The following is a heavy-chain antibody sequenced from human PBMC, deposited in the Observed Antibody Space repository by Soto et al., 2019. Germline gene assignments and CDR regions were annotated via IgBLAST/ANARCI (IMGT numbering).Heavy chain of an antibody. J-gene: IGHJ4*02. CDR2: IYYSGST. CDR3: ARGYSSGYNFDY. Sequence: SETLSLTCNVSGGSISSGGYYWSWIRQHPGKGLEWIGYIYYSGSTYYNPSLKSRVTISVDTSKNQFSLKLSSVTAADTAVYYCARGYSSGYNFDYWGQGTLVTVSS. D-gene: IGHD6-19*01. CDR1: GGSISSGGYY. V-gene: IGHV4-31*03.